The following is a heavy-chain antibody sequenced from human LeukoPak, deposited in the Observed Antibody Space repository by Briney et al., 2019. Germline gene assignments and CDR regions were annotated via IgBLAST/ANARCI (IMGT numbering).Heavy chain of an antibody. V-gene: IGHV1-69*05. CDR1: GGTFSSYA. CDR2: IIPIFGTA. Sequence: GASVKVSCKASGGTFSSYAMSWVRQAPGQGLEWMGRIIPIFGTANYAQKFQGRVTITTDESTSTAYMELSSLRSEDTAVYYCARDTVGAILADAFDIWGQGTMVTVSS. D-gene: IGHD1-26*01. J-gene: IGHJ3*02. CDR3: ARDTVGAILADAFDI.